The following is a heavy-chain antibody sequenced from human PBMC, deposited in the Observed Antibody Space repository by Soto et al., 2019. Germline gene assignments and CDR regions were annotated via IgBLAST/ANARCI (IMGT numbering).Heavy chain of an antibody. CDR2: MYYSGST. Sequence: QVQLRESGPGLLKPSQTLSLTCTVSGGSINSCGYYWNWIRQHPGKGLEWIGYMYYSGSTYYNPFNRSQVIISADTSENHYSLKLRSVTAADTAVYFCARGYRQSGYSSSWVFDYWGQGTLVNVSS. CDR1: GGSINSCGYY. CDR3: ARGYRQSGYSSSWVFDY. V-gene: IGHV4-31*01. D-gene: IGHD6-13*01. J-gene: IGHJ4*02.